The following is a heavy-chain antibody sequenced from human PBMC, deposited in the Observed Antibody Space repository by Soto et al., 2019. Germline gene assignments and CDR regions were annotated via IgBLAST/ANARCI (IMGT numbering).Heavy chain of an antibody. V-gene: IGHV1-18*01. J-gene: IGHJ4*02. CDR1: AFSDG. Sequence: QVQLVQSGAEVKKSGASVKVSCKASAFSDGISWVRQAPGQGLEWMGWISTYNGHTNYVRRLQGRVTMTADTSTSTAYMELRSLRSDDTAVYYCARVMRYFDVLTGRTTYYLDQWGQGTLVTVSS. D-gene: IGHD3-9*01. CDR2: ISTYNGHT. CDR3: ARVMRYFDVLTGRTTYYLDQ.